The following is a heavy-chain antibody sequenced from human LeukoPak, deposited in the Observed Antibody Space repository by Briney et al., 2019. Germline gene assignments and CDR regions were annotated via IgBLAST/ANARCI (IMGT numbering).Heavy chain of an antibody. J-gene: IGHJ5*02. CDR2: INQYGSER. CDR3: DGGGGCS. Sequence: PGGSLRLSCAASLSTLSSHWMMWVRQAPGKGREGVGNINQYGSERYFADSVKGRFTISRDNAKNLLYLQMNSLRAEDTAVYYCDGGGGCSWGQGTLVTVSS. D-gene: IGHD2-15*01. CDR1: LSTLSSHW. V-gene: IGHV3-7*01.